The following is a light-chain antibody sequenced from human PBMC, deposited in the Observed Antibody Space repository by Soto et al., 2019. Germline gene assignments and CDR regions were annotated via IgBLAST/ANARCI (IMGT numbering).Light chain of an antibody. V-gene: IGKV1-9*01. CDR3: QQLNSYPLT. CDR1: QGISSY. J-gene: IGKJ4*01. Sequence: DIQLTQSPSFLSASVGDRVTITCRASQGISSYLAWYQQKPGKAPKLLIYAASILQSGVPSRFSGSGSGTEFTLTISSLQPEDFATYYCQQLNSYPLTSGGGTKVEIK. CDR2: AAS.